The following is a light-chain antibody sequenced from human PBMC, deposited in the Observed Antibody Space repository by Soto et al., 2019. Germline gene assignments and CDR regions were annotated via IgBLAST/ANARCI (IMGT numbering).Light chain of an antibody. CDR2: RDN. CDR3: QSYDSSLRALV. J-gene: IGLJ3*02. V-gene: IGLV1-40*01. CDR1: SSNFGAGFD. Sequence: QSALTQPPSVSRAPGQRVTISCTGSSSNFGAGFDVHWYRHLPGTVPKLLIYRDNIRASGVPDRFSGSKSGTSASLAITGLQAEDEADYYCQSYDSSLRALVFGGGTKLTVL.